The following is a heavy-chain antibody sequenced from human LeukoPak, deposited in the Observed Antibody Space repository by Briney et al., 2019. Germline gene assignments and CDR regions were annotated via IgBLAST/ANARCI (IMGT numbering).Heavy chain of an antibody. CDR1: GFTFSSYA. CDR2: ISSNGGST. V-gene: IGHV3-64D*06. Sequence: GGSLRLSCSASGFTFSSYAMHWVRQAPGKGLEYVSAISSNGGSTYYADSVKGRFTISRDNSKNTLYLQTSSLRAEDTAVYYCVKNPAATVGYYYYGMDVWGKGTTVTVSS. D-gene: IGHD2-2*01. CDR3: VKNPAATVGYYYYGMDV. J-gene: IGHJ6*04.